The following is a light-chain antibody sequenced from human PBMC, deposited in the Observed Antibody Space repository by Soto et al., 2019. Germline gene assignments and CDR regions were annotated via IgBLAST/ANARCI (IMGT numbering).Light chain of an antibody. CDR1: QSVSSS. CDR2: DSS. Sequence: EIVMTQSPATLSVSPGERATLSCRASQSVSSSVAWYQQKPGQAPRLLIYDSSSRATGVPARFSGSGSGTEFSLAISSLQPEDFATYYCQQSYSSPPTFGQGTKVDIK. J-gene: IGKJ1*01. CDR3: QQSYSSPPT. V-gene: IGKV3-15*01.